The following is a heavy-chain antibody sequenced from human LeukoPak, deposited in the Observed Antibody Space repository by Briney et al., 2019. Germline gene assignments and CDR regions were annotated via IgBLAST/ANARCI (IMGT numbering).Heavy chain of an antibody. V-gene: IGHV1-46*01. CDR2: INPSGGST. CDR1: GYTFTSYY. CDR3: ARFDSSGYYLDY. J-gene: IGHJ4*02. Sequence: ASAKVSCKASGYTFTSYYMHWVRQAPGQGLEWMGIINPSGGSTSYAQKFQGRVTMTRDTSTSTAYMELSSLRSEDTAVYYCARFDSSGYYLDYWGQGTLVTVSS. D-gene: IGHD3-22*01.